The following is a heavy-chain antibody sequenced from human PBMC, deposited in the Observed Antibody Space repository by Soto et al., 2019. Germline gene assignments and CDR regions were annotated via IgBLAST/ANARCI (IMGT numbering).Heavy chain of an antibody. V-gene: IGHV3-13*01. CDR1: GVTFSSYD. CDR2: IGTAGDT. J-gene: IGHJ3*02. Sequence: PGGSLRLSCAASGVTFSSYDMHLVRQAPGKGLEWVSAIGTAGDTYYPGSVKGRFTISRENAKTSSYLQMNSLRAGDTAVYYCARALYGTGAAFDIWGQGTIVTVSS. D-gene: IGHD1-1*01. CDR3: ARALYGTGAAFDI.